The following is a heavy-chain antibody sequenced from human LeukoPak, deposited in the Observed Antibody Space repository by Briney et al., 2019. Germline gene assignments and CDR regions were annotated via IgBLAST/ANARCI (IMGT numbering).Heavy chain of an antibody. CDR2: IYYSGST. Sequence: PSETLSLTCTDSGGSISSSSYYWGWIRQPPGKGLEWIGSIYYSGSTYYNPSLKSRVTISVDTSKNQFSLKLSSVTAADTAVYYCARHSAQYGGYVGYWGQGTLVTVSS. CDR1: GGSISSSSYY. V-gene: IGHV4-39*01. CDR3: ARHSAQYGGYVGY. D-gene: IGHD5-12*01. J-gene: IGHJ4*02.